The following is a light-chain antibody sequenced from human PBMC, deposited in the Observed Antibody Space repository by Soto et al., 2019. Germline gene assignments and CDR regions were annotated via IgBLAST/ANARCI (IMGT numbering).Light chain of an antibody. CDR1: QSVSSSY. Sequence: EIVLTQSPGTLSLSPGERATLSCRASQSVSSSYLAWYQQKPGLAPRLLIYDASSRATGIPDRFSGSGSGTDFTLTISRLEPEDFAVYYCQQYGSSPPTFGQGTKVDIK. J-gene: IGKJ1*01. CDR3: QQYGSSPPT. CDR2: DAS. V-gene: IGKV3D-20*01.